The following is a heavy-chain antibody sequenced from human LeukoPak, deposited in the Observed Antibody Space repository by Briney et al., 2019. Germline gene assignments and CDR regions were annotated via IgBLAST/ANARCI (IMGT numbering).Heavy chain of an antibody. CDR2: INPNSGGT. CDR1: GYTFTGYY. V-gene: IGHV1-2*02. D-gene: IGHD3-10*01. Sequence: ASVKVSCKASGYTFTGYYMHWVRQAPGQGLEWMGWINPNSGGTNYAQKFQGRVTMTRDTSISTAYMELSRLRSDDTAVYYCARARMGYGSGSLGYYYYMDVWGKGTTVTVSS. CDR3: ARARMGYGSGSLGYYYYMDV. J-gene: IGHJ6*03.